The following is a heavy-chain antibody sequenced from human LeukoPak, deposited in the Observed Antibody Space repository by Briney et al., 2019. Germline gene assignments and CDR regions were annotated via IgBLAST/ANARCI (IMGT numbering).Heavy chain of an antibody. CDR3: ARDGGTFHHYAFDI. Sequence: GGSLRLSCAASGFTFSSYEMNWVRQAPGKGLEWVAVISYDGSNKYYADSVKGRFTISRDNSKNTLYLQMNSLRAEDTAVYYCARDGGTFHHYAFDIWGQGTMVTVSS. CDR2: ISYDGSNK. CDR1: GFTFSSYE. D-gene: IGHD2-15*01. V-gene: IGHV3-30*04. J-gene: IGHJ3*02.